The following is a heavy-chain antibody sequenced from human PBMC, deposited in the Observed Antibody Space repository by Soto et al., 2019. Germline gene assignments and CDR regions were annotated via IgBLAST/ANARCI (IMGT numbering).Heavy chain of an antibody. Sequence: QGQLVESGGGVVQPGRSLRLSCAASGFGFGDYALHWVRQAPGKGLEWVAAISFDGRNEDYANSVKGRFTISRDDSRETLFLQLNSLRTEDTAIYYCATDGVLTTTFRFXXXAXXGRXTLV. CDR1: GFGFGDYA. CDR2: ISFDGRNE. V-gene: IGHV3-30*04. J-gene: IGHJ2*01. D-gene: IGHD1-1*01. CDR3: ATDGVLTTTFRFXXXAX.